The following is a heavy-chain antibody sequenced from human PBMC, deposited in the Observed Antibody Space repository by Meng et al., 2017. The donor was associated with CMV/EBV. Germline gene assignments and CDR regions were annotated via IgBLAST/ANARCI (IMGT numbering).Heavy chain of an antibody. CDR2: ISYDGSNK. V-gene: IGHV3-30*04. Sequence: GESLKISCAASRFTFSSYAMHWVRQAPGKGLEWVAVISYDGSNKYYADSVKGRFTISRDNSKNTLYLQMNSLRAEDTAVYYCARGEIAVAAAIDYWGQGTLVTVSS. CDR1: RFTFSSYA. J-gene: IGHJ4*02. CDR3: ARGEIAVAAAIDY. D-gene: IGHD6-19*01.